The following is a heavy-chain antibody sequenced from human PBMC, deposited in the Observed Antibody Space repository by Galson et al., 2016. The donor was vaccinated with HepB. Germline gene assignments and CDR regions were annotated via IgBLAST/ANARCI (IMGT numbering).Heavy chain of an antibody. CDR2: IWNDGRTT. D-gene: IGHD2-15*01. J-gene: IGHJ4*02. CDR3: ATDGPPTVVVGAALDS. V-gene: IGHV3-33*01. Sequence: SLRLSCATSGLSFSVRGMHWVRQAPGKGLEWVAVIWNDGRTTYYGDSVKGRFIISRDNSRETLYLQMNSLRVDDTAIYYCATDGPPTVVVGAALDSWGQGTQVTVSS. CDR1: GLSFSVRG.